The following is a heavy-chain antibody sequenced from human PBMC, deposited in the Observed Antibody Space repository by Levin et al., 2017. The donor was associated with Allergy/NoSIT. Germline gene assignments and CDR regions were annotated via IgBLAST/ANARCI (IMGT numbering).Heavy chain of an antibody. J-gene: IGHJ4*02. CDR3: MRDVLR. CDR2: INHDGREK. CDR1: GFTFTDFW. D-gene: IGHD4/OR15-4a*01. Sequence: RAGGSLRLSCEASGFTFTDFWMSWVRQAPGKGPEWVANINHDGREKNYADSVRGRFTISRDNDKNSLYLQIDSLRAEDTGVYFCMRDVLRRGQGILVTVSS. V-gene: IGHV3-7*03.